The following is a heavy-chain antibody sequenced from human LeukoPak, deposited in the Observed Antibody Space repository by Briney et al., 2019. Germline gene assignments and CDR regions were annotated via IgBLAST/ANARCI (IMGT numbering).Heavy chain of an antibody. CDR2: IYPLDSYP. D-gene: IGHD3-22*01. Sequence: GESLKISCKGSGYSFPNYWIGWVRQMSGKGLEWMGIIYPLDSYPRYSPSFQGQVTISADTSISTAYLQWSSLKASDTAMYYCASAFRDSSGYPENDAFDMWGQGTMVTVSS. J-gene: IGHJ3*02. CDR3: ASAFRDSSGYPENDAFDM. V-gene: IGHV5-51*01. CDR1: GYSFPNYW.